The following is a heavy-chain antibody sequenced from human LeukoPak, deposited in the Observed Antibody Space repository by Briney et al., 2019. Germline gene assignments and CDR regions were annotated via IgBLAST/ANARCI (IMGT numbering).Heavy chain of an antibody. CDR3: AKTRNFWSAYFDY. J-gene: IGHJ4*02. D-gene: IGHD3-3*01. CDR1: GGSITSDTYY. V-gene: IGHV4-30-2*01. Sequence: SETLSLTCGVSGGSITSDTYYWSWIRQPPGKGLKWIGYILHSGSSYYNPSLNSRVTISIDTSKNQFSLKLNSVTAADTAVYYCAKTRNFWSAYFDYWGQGTLVTVSS. CDR2: ILHSGSS.